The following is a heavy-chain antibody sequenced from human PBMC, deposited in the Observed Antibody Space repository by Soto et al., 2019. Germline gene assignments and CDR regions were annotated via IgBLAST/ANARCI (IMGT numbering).Heavy chain of an antibody. CDR1: SFSISSTIYS. D-gene: IGHD2-15*01. J-gene: IGHJ5*02. CDR3: ARQCRGVTCHWFVP. V-gene: IGHV4-39*01. CDR2: IFYSGST. Sequence: SETLSLTCTASSFSISSTIYSWDWIRQPPGKGLEWIGSIFYSGSTYYNPSLKSRVTISVDTSKNQFSLTLTSVTAADTAVYYCARQCRGVTCHWFVPWGQGTLVTVSS.